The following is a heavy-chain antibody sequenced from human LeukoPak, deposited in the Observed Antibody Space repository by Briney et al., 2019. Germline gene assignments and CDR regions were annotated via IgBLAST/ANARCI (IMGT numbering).Heavy chain of an antibody. CDR3: AKAPNYYDSSGCDY. CDR2: ISGSGGST. V-gene: IGHV3-23*01. J-gene: IGHJ4*02. CDR1: GFTFSSYA. Sequence: GGSLRLSCAASGFTFSSYAMSWVRQAPGKGLEWVSAISGSGGSTYCADSVKGRFTISRDNSKNTLYLQMNSLRAEDTAVYYCAKAPNYYDSSGCDYWGQGTLVTVSS. D-gene: IGHD3-22*01.